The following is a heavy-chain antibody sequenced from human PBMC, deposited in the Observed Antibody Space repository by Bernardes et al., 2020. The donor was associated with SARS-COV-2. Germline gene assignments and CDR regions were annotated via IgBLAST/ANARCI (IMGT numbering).Heavy chain of an antibody. D-gene: IGHD4-17*01. V-gene: IGHV1-18*04. CDR1: GYTFTTYG. J-gene: IGHJ6*02. Sequence: ASMKVSCKASGYTFTTYGITWVRQAPGQGLEWMGWISTYNGNTNYAQKYQGRVTMTTDTSTVTAYMELRSLRFDDTAVYYCAREKSVDYGDSDWDYGMGVWGQGTTVTVSS. CDR3: AREKSVDYGDSDWDYGMGV. CDR2: ISTYNGNT.